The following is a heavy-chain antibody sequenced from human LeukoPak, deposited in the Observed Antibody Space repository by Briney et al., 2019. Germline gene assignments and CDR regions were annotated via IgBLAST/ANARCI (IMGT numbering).Heavy chain of an antibody. Sequence: GGSLRLSCAASGFTFSSYAMSWVRQAPGKGLEWVSAISGSGGSTYYADSVKGRFTISRDNSKNTQYLQMNSLRAEDTAVYYCAKYPLSGYYYLDYWGQGTLVTVSS. D-gene: IGHD3-9*01. CDR3: AKYPLSGYYYLDY. CDR2: ISGSGGST. CDR1: GFTFSSYA. J-gene: IGHJ4*02. V-gene: IGHV3-23*01.